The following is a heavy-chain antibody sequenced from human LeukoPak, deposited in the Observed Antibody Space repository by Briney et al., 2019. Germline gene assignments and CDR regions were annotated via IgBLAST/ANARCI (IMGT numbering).Heavy chain of an antibody. CDR3: AKHPIVVVINSPFDY. V-gene: IGHV3-23*01. J-gene: IGHJ4*02. CDR1: GFTFSSYA. D-gene: IGHD3-22*01. Sequence: GGSLRLSCAASGFTFSSYAMSWVRQAPGKGLEWVSAISGSGGSTYYADSVKGRFTISRDNSKNTLYLQMNSLRAEDTAVYYCAKHPIVVVINSPFDYWGQGTLVTVSS. CDR2: ISGSGGST.